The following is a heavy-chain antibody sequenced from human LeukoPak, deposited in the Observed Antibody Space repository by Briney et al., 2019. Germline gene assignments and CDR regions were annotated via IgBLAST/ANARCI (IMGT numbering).Heavy chain of an antibody. Sequence: SETLSLTCTVSGGSISSYYWSWIRQPPGKGLEWIGYIYYSGSTNYNPSLESRVTISVDTSKNQFSLKLSSVTAADTAVYYCARGGRTGQHRTTFDYWGQGTLVTVSS. CDR2: IYYSGST. V-gene: IGHV4-59*01. D-gene: IGHD3/OR15-3a*01. CDR1: GGSISSYY. CDR3: ARGGRTGQHRTTFDY. J-gene: IGHJ4*02.